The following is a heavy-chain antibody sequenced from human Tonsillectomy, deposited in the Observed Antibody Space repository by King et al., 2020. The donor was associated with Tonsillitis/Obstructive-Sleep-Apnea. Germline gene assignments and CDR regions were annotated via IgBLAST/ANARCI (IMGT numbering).Heavy chain of an antibody. CDR1: GYTFTSYG. J-gene: IGHJ5*02. Sequence: VQLVESGAEVKKPGASVKVSCKASGYTFTSYGISWVRQAPGQGLEWMGWISAYNGNTNYAQKLQGRVTMTTDTSTSTAYMELRSLRSDDTAVYYCARDHCSSTSCYWRWFDPWGQGTLVTVPS. V-gene: IGHV1-18*01. CDR2: ISAYNGNT. D-gene: IGHD2-2*01. CDR3: ARDHCSSTSCYWRWFDP.